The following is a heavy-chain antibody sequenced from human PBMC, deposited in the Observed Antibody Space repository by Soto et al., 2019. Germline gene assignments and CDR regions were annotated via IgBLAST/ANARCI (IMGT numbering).Heavy chain of an antibody. CDR3: ARDQPMDV. CDR2: IIPTLGIA. J-gene: IGHJ6*03. CDR1: GGTFSSYT. V-gene: IGHV1-69*08. Sequence: QVQLVQSGAEVKKPGSSVKVSCKASGGTFSSYTISWVRQAPGEGLEWMGRIIPTLGIANYAQKLQGRVTSTADKSTSTAYMEMSSVRAEDTAVYYCARDQPMDVWGKGTTVTVS.